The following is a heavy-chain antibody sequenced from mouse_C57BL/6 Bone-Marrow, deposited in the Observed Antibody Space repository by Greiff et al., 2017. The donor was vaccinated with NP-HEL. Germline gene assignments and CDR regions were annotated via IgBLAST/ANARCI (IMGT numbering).Heavy chain of an antibody. CDR2: ISSGSSTI. CDR1: GFTFSDYG. CDR3: ARVYYGSRGYFDY. J-gene: IGHJ2*01. Sequence: EVKLMESGGGLVKPGGSLKLSCAASGFTFSDYGMHWVRQAPEKGLEWVAYISSGSSTIYYADTVKGRITISRDNAKNTLFLQMTSLRSEDTAMYYCARVYYGSRGYFDYWGQGTTLTVSS. V-gene: IGHV5-17*01. D-gene: IGHD1-1*01.